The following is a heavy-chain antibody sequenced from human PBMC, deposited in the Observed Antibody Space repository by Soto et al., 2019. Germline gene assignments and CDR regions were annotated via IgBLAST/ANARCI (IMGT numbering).Heavy chain of an antibody. CDR1: GGSISSSSYY. D-gene: IGHD3-22*01. Sequence: QLQLQESGPGLVKPSETLSLTCTVSGGSISSSSYYWGWIRQPPGKGLEWIGSIYYSGSTYYNPPLKSRVTIAVDTSKNQFSLKLSSVTAADTAVYYCARHRTDYYDSSGYYHYFDYWGQGTLVTVSS. CDR3: ARHRTDYYDSSGYYHYFDY. CDR2: IYYSGST. V-gene: IGHV4-39*01. J-gene: IGHJ4*02.